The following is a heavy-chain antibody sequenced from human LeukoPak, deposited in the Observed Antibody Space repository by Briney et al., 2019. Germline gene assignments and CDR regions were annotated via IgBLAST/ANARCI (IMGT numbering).Heavy chain of an antibody. CDR3: ARGSVLDYYDSSGYYDY. CDR2: IYTSGST. D-gene: IGHD3-22*01. J-gene: IGHJ4*02. CDR1: GDSISSGSYY. V-gene: IGHV4-61*02. Sequence: PSQTLSLTCTVSGDSISSGSYYWSWLRQPAGKGLEWVGRIYTSGSTNYNPSLKSRVTISVDTSKNQFSLKLSSVTAADTAVYYCARGSVLDYYDSSGYYDYWGQGTLVTVSS.